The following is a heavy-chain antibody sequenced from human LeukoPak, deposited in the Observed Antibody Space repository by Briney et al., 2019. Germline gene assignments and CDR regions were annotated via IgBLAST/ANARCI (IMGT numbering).Heavy chain of an antibody. Sequence: GGSLRLSCSASGFTISSTYINWVRQAPGKGLEWVSLIYSGGSTFYADSVRGRFTISRDNSRNMLYLQMISLRAEDTAVYYCATSSGIAVAGGHYYMDVWGKGTTVTVSS. V-gene: IGHV3-53*01. D-gene: IGHD6-19*01. CDR2: IYSGGST. CDR3: ATSSGIAVAGGHYYMDV. CDR1: GFTISSTY. J-gene: IGHJ6*03.